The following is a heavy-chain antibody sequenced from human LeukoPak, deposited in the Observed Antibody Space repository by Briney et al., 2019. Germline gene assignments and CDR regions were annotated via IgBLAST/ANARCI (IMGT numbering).Heavy chain of an antibody. J-gene: IGHJ4*02. D-gene: IGHD6-19*01. CDR1: GYSISSGYY. Sequence: SETLSLTCAVSGYSISSGYYWGWIRQPPGKGLGWIGRFYHSGSTYNNPSLRSPVTISVDTSKSLYFLKLSSVTAADTAVYCCARDNSPWLARDWGQGTRVTVSS. V-gene: IGHV4-38-2*01. CDR3: ARDNSPWLARD. CDR2: FYHSGST.